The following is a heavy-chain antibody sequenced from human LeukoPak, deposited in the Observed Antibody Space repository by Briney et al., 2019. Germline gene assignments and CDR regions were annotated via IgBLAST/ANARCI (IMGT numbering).Heavy chain of an antibody. D-gene: IGHD5-18*01. Sequence: SETLSLTCAVYGGSFSGYYWSWIRQPPGKGLEWIGEINHSGSTNYNPSLKSRVTISVDTSKNQFSLKLGSVTAADTAVYYCARGQRGYSYGPFDYWGQGTLVTVSS. J-gene: IGHJ4*02. CDR1: GGSFSGYY. V-gene: IGHV4-34*01. CDR3: ARGQRGYSYGPFDY. CDR2: INHSGST.